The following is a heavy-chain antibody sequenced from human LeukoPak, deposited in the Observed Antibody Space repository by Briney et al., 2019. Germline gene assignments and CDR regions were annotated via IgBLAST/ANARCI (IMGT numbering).Heavy chain of an antibody. J-gene: IGHJ4*02. CDR1: GFTVGSNY. Sequence: PGGSLRLSCAASGFTVGSNYMSWVRQAPGKGLERVSVIYSGGSTYYADSVKGRFTISRDNSKTTLYLQMNSLRAEDTAVYYCAKGEDSSGPADYWGQGTLVTVSS. V-gene: IGHV3-66*01. CDR2: IYSGGST. D-gene: IGHD3-22*01. CDR3: AKGEDSSGPADY.